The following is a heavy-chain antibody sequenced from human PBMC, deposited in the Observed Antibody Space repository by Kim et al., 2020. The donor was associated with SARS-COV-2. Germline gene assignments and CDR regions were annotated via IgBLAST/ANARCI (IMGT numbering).Heavy chain of an antibody. Sequence: ASVKVSCKASGYTFTGYYMHWVRQAPGQGLEWMGWINPNSGGTNYAQKFQGRVTMTRDTSISTAYMELSRLRSDDTAVYYCARDLDIIAVAGPYYYYGMDVWGQGTTVTVSS. V-gene: IGHV1-2*02. CDR1: GYTFTGYY. J-gene: IGHJ6*02. D-gene: IGHD6-19*01. CDR2: INPNSGGT. CDR3: ARDLDIIAVAGPYYYYGMDV.